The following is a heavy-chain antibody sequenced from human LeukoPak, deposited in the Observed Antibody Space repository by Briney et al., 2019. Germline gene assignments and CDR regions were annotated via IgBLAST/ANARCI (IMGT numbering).Heavy chain of an antibody. D-gene: IGHD1/OR15-1a*01. Sequence: GGSLRLSCAGSGFTVGNTFMSWVRQAPGKGLEWVSVIYTGGQTFYADSVKGRFIISRDSSKNTLFLQMNSLRADDTAVYYCARPHNNSLDNALDLWGQGTMVIVSA. CDR3: ARPHNNSLDNALDL. CDR1: GFTVGNTF. CDR2: IYTGGQT. J-gene: IGHJ3*01. V-gene: IGHV3-53*01.